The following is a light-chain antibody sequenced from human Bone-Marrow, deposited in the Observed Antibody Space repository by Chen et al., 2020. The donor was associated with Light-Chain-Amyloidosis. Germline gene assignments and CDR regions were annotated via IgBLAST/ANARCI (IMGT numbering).Light chain of an antibody. CDR1: NIGSTS. CDR3: QVWDRSSDRPV. CDR2: DDS. J-gene: IGLJ3*02. V-gene: IGLV3-21*02. Sequence: SYVLTQPSSVSVAPGQPATIARGGNNIGSTSLHWYQQSPGQAPLLVVYDDSDRPSGIPERLSGSNSGNTATLTISRVEAGDEADYYCQVWDRSSDRPVFGGGTKLTVL.